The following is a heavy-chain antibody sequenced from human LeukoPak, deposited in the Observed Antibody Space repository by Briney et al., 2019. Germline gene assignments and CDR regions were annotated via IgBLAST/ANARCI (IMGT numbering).Heavy chain of an antibody. J-gene: IGHJ4*02. V-gene: IGHV1-2*02. Sequence: ASVKVSRKASGYTFTGYYMHWVRQAPGQGLEWMGWINPNSGGTNYAQKFQGRVTMTRDTSISTAYMELSRLRSDDTAVYYCARDRPKLRFLEWSQYYFDYWGQGTLVTVSS. D-gene: IGHD3-3*01. CDR3: ARDRPKLRFLEWSQYYFDY. CDR2: INPNSGGT. CDR1: GYTFTGYY.